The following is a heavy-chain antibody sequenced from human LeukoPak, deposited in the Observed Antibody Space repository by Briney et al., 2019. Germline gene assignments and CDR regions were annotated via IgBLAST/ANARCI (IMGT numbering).Heavy chain of an antibody. D-gene: IGHD3-3*01. CDR3: ARERQPEYYDFWSGYLESYYYYYYGMDV. J-gene: IGHJ6*02. V-gene: IGHV3-7*01. Sequence: GGSLRLSCAASGFTFSNNWMNWVRQAPGKGLEWVANIKQDGSEKYYVDSVKGRFTVSRDNAKNSLYLQMNSLRAEDTAVYYCARERQPEYYDFWSGYLESYYYYYYGMDVWGQGTTVTVSS. CDR2: IKQDGSEK. CDR1: GFTFSNNW.